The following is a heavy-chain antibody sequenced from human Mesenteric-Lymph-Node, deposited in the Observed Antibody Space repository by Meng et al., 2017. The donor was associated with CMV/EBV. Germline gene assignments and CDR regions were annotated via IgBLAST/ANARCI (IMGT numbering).Heavy chain of an antibody. J-gene: IGHJ6*02. V-gene: IGHV3-74*01. CDR1: GFTFSSYW. D-gene: IGHD3-3*01. CDR2: INSDGSST. CDR3: ARDRSNPRITIFGVAKTDYYGMDV. Sequence: GGSLRLSCAASGFTFSSYWMHWVRQAPGKGLVWVSRINSDGSSTSYADSVKSRFTISRDNAKNTLYLQMNSLRAEDTAVYYCARDRSNPRITIFGVAKTDYYGMDVWGQGTTVTVSS.